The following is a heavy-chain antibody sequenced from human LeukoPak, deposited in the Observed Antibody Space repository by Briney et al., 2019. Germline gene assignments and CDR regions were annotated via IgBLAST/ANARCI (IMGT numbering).Heavy chain of an antibody. D-gene: IGHD1-26*01. CDR2: IRYDGGNK. V-gene: IGHV3-30*02. CDR3: AKPSGSGFDY. CDR1: GFIFSNYG. Sequence: GGSLRLSCAASGFIFSNYGMNWVRQAPGKGLEWVSFIRYDGGNKYYVDSVKGRFTISRDNSKNTVFLQMNSLRAEDTAVYYCAKPSGSGFDYWGQGTLVTVSS. J-gene: IGHJ4*02.